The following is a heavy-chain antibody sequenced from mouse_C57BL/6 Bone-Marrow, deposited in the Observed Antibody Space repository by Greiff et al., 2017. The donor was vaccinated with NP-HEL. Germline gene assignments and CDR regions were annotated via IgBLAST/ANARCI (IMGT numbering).Heavy chain of an antibody. J-gene: IGHJ1*03. Sequence: QVHVKQSGAELARPGASVKLSCKASGYTFTSYGISWVKQRTGQGLEWIGEIYPRSGNTYYNEKFKGKATLTADKSSSTAYMELRSLTSEDSAVYFCAELGRGPFDVWGTGTTVTVSS. D-gene: IGHD4-1*01. CDR3: AELGRGPFDV. V-gene: IGHV1-81*01. CDR1: GYTFTSYG. CDR2: IYPRSGNT.